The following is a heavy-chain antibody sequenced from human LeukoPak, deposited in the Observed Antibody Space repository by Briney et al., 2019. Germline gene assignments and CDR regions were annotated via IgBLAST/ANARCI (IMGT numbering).Heavy chain of an antibody. CDR2: INSDGRST. CDR3: ARGYYDSSGYYLIDY. D-gene: IGHD3-22*01. J-gene: IGHJ4*02. Sequence: PGGSLRLSCAASGFTFSNYWIHSVRQAPGKGLVWVSRINSDGRSTSYADSVKGRFTISRDNAKNTLYLQMNSLRAEDTAVYYCARGYYDSSGYYLIDYWGQGTLVTVSS. CDR1: GFTFSNYW. V-gene: IGHV3-74*01.